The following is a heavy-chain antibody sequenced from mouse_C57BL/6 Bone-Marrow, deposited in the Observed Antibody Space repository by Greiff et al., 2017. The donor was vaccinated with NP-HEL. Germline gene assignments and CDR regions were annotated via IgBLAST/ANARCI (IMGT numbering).Heavy chain of an antibody. J-gene: IGHJ4*01. V-gene: IGHV1-61*01. D-gene: IGHD2-4*01. CDR3: ARSGIGYDYPDYYAMDY. CDR2: IYPSDSET. Sequence: QVQLQQPGAELVRPGSSVKLSCKASGYTFTSYWMDWVKQRPGQGLEWIGNIYPSDSETHYNQKFKDKATLTVDKSSSTAYMQLSSLTSEDSAVYYCARSGIGYDYPDYYAMDYWGQGTSVTVSS. CDR1: GYTFTSYW.